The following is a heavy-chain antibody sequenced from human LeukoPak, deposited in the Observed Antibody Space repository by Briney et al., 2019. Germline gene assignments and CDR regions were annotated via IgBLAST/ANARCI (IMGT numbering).Heavy chain of an antibody. CDR1: GYTFTRYA. CDR3: ARHDNDGDFDY. D-gene: IGHD5-24*01. V-gene: IGHV7-4-1*02. CDR2: INMYTANP. J-gene: IGHJ4*02. Sequence: EASVKVSCKASGYTFTRYAINWLRQAPGQGLEWMGWINMYTANPAYAQGFTERFVFSLDTSVTTAYLQISNLKTEDTAVYYRARHDNDGDFDYWGQGTLVTVSS.